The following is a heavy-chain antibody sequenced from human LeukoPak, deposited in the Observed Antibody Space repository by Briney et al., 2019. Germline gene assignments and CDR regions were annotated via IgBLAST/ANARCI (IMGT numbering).Heavy chain of an antibody. D-gene: IGHD2-2*01. CDR1: GGSISTYY. V-gene: IGHV4-59*01. Sequence: SETLSLTCSVSGGSISTYYWSWIRQPPGKGLEWVGYIYYSGSTNYNPSLKSRVTISLDTSKNQFSLKLSSVTAADTAVYYCARQGYCSSTSCYATPDFDYWGRGTLVTVSS. CDR3: ARQGYCSSTSCYATPDFDY. J-gene: IGHJ4*02. CDR2: IYYSGST.